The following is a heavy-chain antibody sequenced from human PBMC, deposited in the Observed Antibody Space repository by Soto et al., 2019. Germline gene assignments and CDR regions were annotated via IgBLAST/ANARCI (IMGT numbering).Heavy chain of an antibody. V-gene: IGHV3-21*01. CDR2: ISSSSSYI. Sequence: GGSLRLSCAASGFTFSSYSMNWVRQAPGKGLEWVASISSSSSYIYHADSVKGRFTISRDNAKNSLYLQMNSLRADDTAVYYCARSDTTICYDYWGQGTLVTVSS. CDR1: GFTFSSYS. D-gene: IGHD1-26*01. J-gene: IGHJ4*02. CDR3: ARSDTTICYDY.